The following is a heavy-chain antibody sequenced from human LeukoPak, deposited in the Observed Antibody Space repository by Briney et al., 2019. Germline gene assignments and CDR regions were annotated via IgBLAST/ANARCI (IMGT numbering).Heavy chain of an antibody. CDR3: TTDWLTDYDFWSGYYQKYYFDY. CDR2: IKSKTDGGTR. J-gene: IGHJ4*02. Sequence: GGSLRLSCEASGFTFSYAWMSWVRQAPGKGLEWVGRIKSKTDGGTRDYAAPVKGRFTISRDDSKNMLYLQMNSLKTEDTAVYYCTTDWLTDYDFWSGYYQKYYFDYWGQGTLVTVSS. CDR1: GFTFSYAW. D-gene: IGHD3-3*01. V-gene: IGHV3-15*01.